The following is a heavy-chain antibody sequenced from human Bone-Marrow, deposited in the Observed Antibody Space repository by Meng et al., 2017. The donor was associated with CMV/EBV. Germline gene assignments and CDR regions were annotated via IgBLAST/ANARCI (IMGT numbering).Heavy chain of an antibody. CDR2: IRYDGSNK. CDR1: GFTFSSYG. D-gene: IGHD3-22*01. J-gene: IGHJ5*02. Sequence: GESLKISCAASGFTFSSYGMHWVRQAPGKGLEWVAFIRYDGSNKYYADSVKGRFTISRDNSKNTLYLQMNSLRVEDTAVYYCAKDSFYYYGGNWFDPWGQGTLVTVSS. CDR3: AKDSFYYYGGNWFDP. V-gene: IGHV3-30*02.